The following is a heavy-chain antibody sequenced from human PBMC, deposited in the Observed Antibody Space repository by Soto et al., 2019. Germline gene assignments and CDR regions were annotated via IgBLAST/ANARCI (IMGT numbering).Heavy chain of an antibody. CDR3: ARAVAGYWFDP. V-gene: IGHV4-61*01. D-gene: IGHD6-19*01. J-gene: IGHJ5*02. CDR2: IYYSGST. CDR1: GGSVSSGSYY. Sequence: PSETLSLTCTVSGGSVSSGSYYWSWIRQPPGKGLEWIGYIYYSGSTNYNPSLKSRVTISVDTSKNQFSLKLSSVTAADTAVYYCARAVAGYWFDPWGQGTLGTVSS.